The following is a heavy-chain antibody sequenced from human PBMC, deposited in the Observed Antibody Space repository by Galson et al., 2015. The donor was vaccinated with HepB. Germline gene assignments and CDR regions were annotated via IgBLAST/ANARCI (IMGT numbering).Heavy chain of an antibody. CDR2: VKGKIDGETT. D-gene: IGHD4-11*01. J-gene: IGHJ1*01. CDR1: GLTFNNAW. V-gene: IGHV3-15*01. Sequence: SLRLSCADSGLTFNNAWVSWVRQAPGKGLEWVGRVKGKIDGETTDYAAPVKGRFTISRDDSGNTVYLQINSLKTEDTALYYCTTYSAGRPEYFQYWGQGTLVTVSS. CDR3: TTYSAGRPEYFQY.